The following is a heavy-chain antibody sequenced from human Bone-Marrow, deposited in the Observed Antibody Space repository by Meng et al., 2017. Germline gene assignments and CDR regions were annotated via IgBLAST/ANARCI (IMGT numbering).Heavy chain of an antibody. CDR2: INHSGST. CDR1: GGSFSVYY. V-gene: IGHV4-34*01. J-gene: IGHJ4*02. D-gene: IGHD6-19*01. Sequence: HVELQQWGAGLLEPSETLSLTCAVYGGSFSVYYWSWIRQPPGKGLEWIGEINHSGSTNYNPSLKSRVTIAVDTSKNQFSLKLSSVTAADTAVYYCARGARVAGTDYWGQGTLVTVSS. CDR3: ARGARVAGTDY.